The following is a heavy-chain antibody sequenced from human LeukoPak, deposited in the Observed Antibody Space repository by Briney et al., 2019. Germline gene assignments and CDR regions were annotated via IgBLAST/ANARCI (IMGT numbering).Heavy chain of an antibody. Sequence: QPGGSLRLSCAASGFTFSSYWMSWLRQAPGKGLEWVANIKHDGSEKYYVDSVKGRFTISRDNDQNSLYLHMSSLSAEDTAVYYCARYTFLGGRYYNYYFDYWGQGTLVTVSS. CDR2: IKHDGSEK. CDR1: GFTFSSYW. J-gene: IGHJ4*02. V-gene: IGHV3-7*01. CDR3: ARYTFLGGRYYNYYFDY. D-gene: IGHD1-26*01.